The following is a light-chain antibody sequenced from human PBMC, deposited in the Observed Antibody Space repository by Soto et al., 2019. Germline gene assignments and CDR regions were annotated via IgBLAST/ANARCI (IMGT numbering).Light chain of an antibody. CDR3: SSYTSSTTLVI. Sequence: QSALTQPASVSGSPGQSITISCTGTSSDIGGYNYVSWYQQYPGKAPKLMIYEVTNLPSGVSNRFSGSKSVNTESLTISGLQSEDEADYYCSSYTSSTTLVIFGGGTKLTVL. CDR2: EVT. J-gene: IGLJ2*01. V-gene: IGLV2-14*01. CDR1: SSDIGGYNY.